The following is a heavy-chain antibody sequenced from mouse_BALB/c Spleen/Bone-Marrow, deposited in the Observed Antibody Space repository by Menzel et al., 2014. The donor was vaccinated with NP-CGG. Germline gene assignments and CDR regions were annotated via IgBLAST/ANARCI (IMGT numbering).Heavy chain of an antibody. D-gene: IGHD1-1*01. V-gene: IGHV5-17*02. Sequence: EVKLEESGGGLVQPGGSRKLSCAASGFTFSSFGMHWVRQAPEKGLEWVAYISSGSSTIYYGDTVMGRFAISRDNPKNTLFLQMTSLRSEDTATYYCVRSGSSSGYFDYWGQGTTLTGSS. J-gene: IGHJ2*01. CDR1: GFTFSSFG. CDR3: VRSGSSSGYFDY. CDR2: ISSGSSTI.